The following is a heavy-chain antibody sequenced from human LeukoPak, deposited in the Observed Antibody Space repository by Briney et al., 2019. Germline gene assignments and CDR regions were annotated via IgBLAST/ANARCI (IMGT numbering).Heavy chain of an antibody. CDR1: GFAFSSYG. V-gene: IGHV3-30*02. Sequence: PGGSLRLSCAASGFAFSSYGMHWVRQAPGKGLEWVAFIRYDGSNKYYADSVKGRFTISRDNSKNTLYLQMNSLRAEDTAVYYCAKVPETAPVPAEDYWGQGTLVTVSS. J-gene: IGHJ4*02. D-gene: IGHD2-2*01. CDR3: AKVPETAPVPAEDY. CDR2: IRYDGSNK.